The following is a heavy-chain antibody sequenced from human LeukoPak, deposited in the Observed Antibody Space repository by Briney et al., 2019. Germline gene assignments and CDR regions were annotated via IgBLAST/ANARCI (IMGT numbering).Heavy chain of an antibody. Sequence: SETLSLTCTVASISSHYWSWVRQPPGKGLEWIGHIYYSGSTNYNPSLKSRVTISIDTSKNQFSLKLYSVTAADTAVYYCARAGDSSGLLDYWGQGTLVTVSS. CDR2: IYYSGST. V-gene: IGHV4-59*11. J-gene: IGHJ4*02. D-gene: IGHD3-22*01. CDR3: ARAGDSSGLLDY. CDR1: SISSHY.